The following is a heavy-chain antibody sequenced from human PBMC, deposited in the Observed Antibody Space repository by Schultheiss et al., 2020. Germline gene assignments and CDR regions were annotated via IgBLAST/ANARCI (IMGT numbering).Heavy chain of an antibody. V-gene: IGHV4-59*01. J-gene: IGHJ2*01. CDR3: AMSPYSSGWYDWYFDL. D-gene: IGHD6-19*01. Sequence: SETLSLTCIVSGDSISSYYWSWIRQPPGKGLEWIGSIYYIGSTYYNPSLKSRVTISVDTSKNQFSLKPSSVTAADTAVYYCAMSPYSSGWYDWYFDLWGRGTLV. CDR2: IYYIGST. CDR1: GDSISSYY.